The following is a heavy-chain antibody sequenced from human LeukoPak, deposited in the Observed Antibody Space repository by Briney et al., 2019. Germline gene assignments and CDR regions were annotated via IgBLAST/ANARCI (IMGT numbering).Heavy chain of an antibody. D-gene: IGHD4-11*01. V-gene: IGHV4-59*01. Sequence: KTSETLSLTCTVSGGSISSYYWSWIRQPPGKGLEWIGYIYYTGITNYNPSLKSRVTISVDTSKNQFSLKLNSVTAADTAVYYCARDYSTSYYYYGMDLWGQGTTVTVSS. CDR1: GGSISSYY. CDR3: ARDYSTSYYYYGMDL. CDR2: IYYTGIT. J-gene: IGHJ6*02.